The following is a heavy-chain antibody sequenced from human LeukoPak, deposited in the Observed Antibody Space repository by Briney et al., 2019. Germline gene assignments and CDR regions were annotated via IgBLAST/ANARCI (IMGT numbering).Heavy chain of an antibody. D-gene: IGHD5-24*01. CDR2: ISSSSNYI. CDR3: AREMAAGTFDY. J-gene: IGHJ4*02. CDR1: GFTFSSYE. V-gene: IGHV3-21*05. Sequence: GGSLRLSCAASGFTFSSYEMNWVRQAPGKGLEWVSYISSSSNYIYYADSVKGRFAISRDNAKNSLFLQMNSLRAEDTAVYFCAREMAAGTFDYWGQGALVTVSS.